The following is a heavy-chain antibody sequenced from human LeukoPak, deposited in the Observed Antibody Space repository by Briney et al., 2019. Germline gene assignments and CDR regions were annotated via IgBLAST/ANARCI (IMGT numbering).Heavy chain of an antibody. D-gene: IGHD3-22*01. CDR3: ARDPGYYDTSGYYSDASDI. CDR2: INPNSGGT. Sequence: ASVKVSCKASEYTFTDYYMHWVRQAPGQGLEWMGWINPNSGGTNYAQKFQGRVTMTRDTSISTAYMELSRLRSDDTAVYYCARDPGYYDTSGYYSDASDIWGQGTMVTVSS. V-gene: IGHV1-2*02. CDR1: EYTFTDYY. J-gene: IGHJ3*02.